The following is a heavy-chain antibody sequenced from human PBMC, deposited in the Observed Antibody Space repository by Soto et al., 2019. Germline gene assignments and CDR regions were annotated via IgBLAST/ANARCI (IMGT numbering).Heavy chain of an antibody. CDR3: ARGTIVAPGKDY. Sequence: EVQLVESGGGLVQPGGSLRLSCEGSGFTFSNYWMSWVRQAPGKGLEWVANINQDGSVKYYMDSVKGRFTISRDNAQNSLYLQINSLRVDDTAVYFCARGTIVAPGKDYWGQGPLVTVSS. J-gene: IGHJ4*02. D-gene: IGHD6-13*01. CDR2: INQDGSVK. CDR1: GFTFSNYW. V-gene: IGHV3-7*01.